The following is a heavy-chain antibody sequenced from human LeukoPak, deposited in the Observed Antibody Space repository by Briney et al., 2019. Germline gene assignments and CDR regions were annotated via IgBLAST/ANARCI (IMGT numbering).Heavy chain of an antibody. CDR2: ISGSGGST. Sequence: PGGSLRLSCAASGFTFSSYAMSWVRQAPGKGLEWVSAISGSGGSTYYADSVKGRFTISRDNSKNTLYLQMNSLRAEDTAVYYCAKDMGNGWYNDGDAFDIWGQGTMVTVSS. J-gene: IGHJ3*02. CDR1: GFTFSSYA. D-gene: IGHD6-19*01. V-gene: IGHV3-23*01. CDR3: AKDMGNGWYNDGDAFDI.